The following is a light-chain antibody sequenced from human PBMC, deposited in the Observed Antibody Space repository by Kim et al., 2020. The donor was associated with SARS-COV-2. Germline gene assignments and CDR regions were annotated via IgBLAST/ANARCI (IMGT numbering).Light chain of an antibody. J-gene: IGKJ5*01. CDR1: QDISND. V-gene: IGKV1-33*01. Sequence: DIQMIQFPSSLSASVGHRVTITCQASQDISNDFNWYQQKPRKTPKLLIYDASKLETGVPPRFSGSESGTDFTFTISSLQPEDTATYYCQKYNSPPRKVTIGKGTRLDIK. CDR3: QKYNSPPRKVT. CDR2: DAS.